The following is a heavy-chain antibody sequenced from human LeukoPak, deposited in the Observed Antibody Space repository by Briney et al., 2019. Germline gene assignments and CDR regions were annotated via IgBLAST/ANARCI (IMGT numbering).Heavy chain of an antibody. D-gene: IGHD3-10*01. V-gene: IGHV3-30-3*01. CDR1: RFSFSSYT. CDR2: ISFDGNNK. CDR3: MRDYMGWFDP. J-gene: IGHJ5*02. Sequence: GGSLRLSCAASRFSFSSYTMHWVRQAPGKGLEWVAVISFDGNNKHYADSVKGRFTISRDNSKKTVHLEMNSLRTDDTAVYYCMRDYMGWFDPWGQGSLVTVSS.